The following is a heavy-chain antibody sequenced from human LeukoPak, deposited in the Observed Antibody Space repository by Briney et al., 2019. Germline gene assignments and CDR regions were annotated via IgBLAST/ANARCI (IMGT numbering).Heavy chain of an antibody. CDR2: IYHSGST. V-gene: IGHV4-30-2*01. CDR3: ARTLHGDYLPEYFDY. J-gene: IGHJ4*02. CDR1: GGSISSGGYS. Sequence: SETLSLTCAVSGGSISSGGYSWSWIRQPPGKGLEWIGYIYHSGSTYYNPPLKSRVTISVDRSKNQFSLKLSSVTAADTAVYYCARTLHGDYLPEYFDYWGQGTLVTAS. D-gene: IGHD4-17*01.